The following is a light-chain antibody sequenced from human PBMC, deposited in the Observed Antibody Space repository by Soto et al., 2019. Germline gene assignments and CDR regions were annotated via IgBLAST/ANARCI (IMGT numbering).Light chain of an antibody. CDR3: QVWDSSNYHYV. J-gene: IGLJ1*01. V-gene: IGLV3-21*02. CDR2: EDR. Sequence: SYELTQPPSVSAAPGQTAGITCGGDDIGSKSVHWYQQKPGQAPVLVVYEDRARPSGIPERFSGSNSGNTATLTISRVEDGDEADYYCQVWDSSNYHYVFGSGTKVTVL. CDR1: DIGSKS.